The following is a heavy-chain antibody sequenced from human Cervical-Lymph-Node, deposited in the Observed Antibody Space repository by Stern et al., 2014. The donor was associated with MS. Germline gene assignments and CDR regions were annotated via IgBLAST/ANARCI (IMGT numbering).Heavy chain of an antibody. D-gene: IGHD6-19*01. J-gene: IGHJ6*02. V-gene: IGHV1-69*01. Sequence: VQLVESGAEVKKPGSSVKVSCKASGGTFSSYAISWVRQAPGQGLEWMGGSIPIFGTAHYAQKFQGRVTITADESTSTAYMELSSLRSEDTAVYYCAGKGGYSSGWNYYYYYGMDVWGQGTTVTVSS. CDR3: AGKGGYSSGWNYYYYYGMDV. CDR2: SIPIFGTA. CDR1: GGTFSSYA.